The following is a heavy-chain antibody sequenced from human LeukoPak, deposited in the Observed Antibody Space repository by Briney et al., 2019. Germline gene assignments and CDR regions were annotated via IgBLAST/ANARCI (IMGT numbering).Heavy chain of an antibody. CDR3: ARDPPPGIAVAGTTPLDY. CDR2: IKQDGSEK. Sequence: GGCLRLSCAASGFTFSSYWMSWVRQAPGKGLEWVANIKQDGSEKYYVDTVKGRFTISRDNAKNSLYLQMNSLRAEDTAVYYCARDPPPGIAVAGTTPLDYWGQGTLVTVSS. V-gene: IGHV3-7*01. J-gene: IGHJ4*02. CDR1: GFTFSSYW. D-gene: IGHD6-19*01.